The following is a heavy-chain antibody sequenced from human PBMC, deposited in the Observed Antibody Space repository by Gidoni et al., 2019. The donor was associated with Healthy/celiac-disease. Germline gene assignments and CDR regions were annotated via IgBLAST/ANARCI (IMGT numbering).Heavy chain of an antibody. CDR1: GCTVSGSA. CDR2: IRSKANSYAT. V-gene: IGHV3-73*01. CDR3: TRPHYYGSGSSDY. D-gene: IGHD3-10*01. J-gene: IGHJ4*02. Sequence: EVQLVESGGGLVKPGGSLKLSCAASGCTVSGSAMHWVRQASGKGLEWVGRIRSKANSYATAYAASVKGRFTISRDDSKNTAYLQMNSLKTEDTAVYYCTRPHYYGSGSSDYWGQGTLVTVSS.